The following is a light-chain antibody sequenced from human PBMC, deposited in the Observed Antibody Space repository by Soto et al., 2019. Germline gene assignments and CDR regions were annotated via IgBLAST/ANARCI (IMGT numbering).Light chain of an antibody. CDR2: DAS. V-gene: IGKV1-5*01. J-gene: IGKJ1*01. Sequence: DIQMTQSPSTLSASIGDRVTVTWRASQTINNWLAWYQQKPGKAPKLLIYDASTLEGEVPSRFGASGSGTDFTLTITSLQPDDSATYYCQQYNSYPWTFGQGTKVEI. CDR3: QQYNSYPWT. CDR1: QTINNW.